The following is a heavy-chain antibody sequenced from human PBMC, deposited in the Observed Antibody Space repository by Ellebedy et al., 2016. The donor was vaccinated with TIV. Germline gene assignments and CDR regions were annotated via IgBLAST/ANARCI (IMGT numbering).Heavy chain of an antibody. J-gene: IGHJ5*02. V-gene: IGHV4-39*01. CDR1: GGSISSSSYY. CDR2: IYYSGST. CDR3: ARRIAAAFILTWFDP. D-gene: IGHD6-13*01. Sequence: SETLSLXCTVSGGSISSSSYYWGWIRQPPGKGLEWIGSIYYSGSTYYNPSLKSRVTISVDTSKNQFSLKLSSVTAADTAVYYCARRIAAAFILTWFDPWGQGTLVTVSS.